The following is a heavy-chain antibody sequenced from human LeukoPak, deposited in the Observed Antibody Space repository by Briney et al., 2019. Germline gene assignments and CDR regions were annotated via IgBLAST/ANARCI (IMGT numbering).Heavy chain of an antibody. CDR3: ARGYDY. Sequence: SETLSLTCTVSGGSIIGSNSYWGWIRQPPGKGLDWIGIINYSGSTYYNPSLRSRVTISVDTSKNQFSLKLNSVTASDTAVYYCARGYDYWGQGTLVTVSS. V-gene: IGHV4-39*01. CDR2: INYSGST. CDR1: GGSIIGSNSY. J-gene: IGHJ4*02. D-gene: IGHD3-22*01.